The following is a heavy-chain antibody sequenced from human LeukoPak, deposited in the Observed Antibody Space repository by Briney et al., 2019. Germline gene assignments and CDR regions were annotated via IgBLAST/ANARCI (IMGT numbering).Heavy chain of an antibody. CDR3: ARWGSIATARFDY. Sequence: SETLSLTCTVSGGSISSYYWSWIRQPPGKGLEWIGYIYYSGSTNYNPSLKSRVTISVDTSKNQFSLELSSVTAADTAVYYCARWGSIATARFDYRGQGTLVTVSS. J-gene: IGHJ4*02. CDR2: IYYSGST. D-gene: IGHD3-16*01. CDR1: GGSISSYY. V-gene: IGHV4-59*01.